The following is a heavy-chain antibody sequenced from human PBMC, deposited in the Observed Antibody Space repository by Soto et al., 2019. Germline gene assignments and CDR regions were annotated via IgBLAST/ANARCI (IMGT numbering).Heavy chain of an antibody. J-gene: IGHJ4*02. CDR2: IYYSGST. CDR3: ARHRYDSSGYYIKDFEY. CDR1: GGSISSYY. Sequence: SETLSLTCTVSGGSISSYYWSWIRQPPGKGLEWIGYIYYSGSTNYNPSLKSRVTISVDTSKNQFSLKLSSVTAADTAVYYCARHRYDSSGYYIKDFEYWGQGTLVTVAS. V-gene: IGHV4-59*08. D-gene: IGHD3-22*01.